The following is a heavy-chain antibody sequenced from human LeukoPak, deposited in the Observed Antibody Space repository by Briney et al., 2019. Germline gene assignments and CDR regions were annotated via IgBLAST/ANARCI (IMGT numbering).Heavy chain of an antibody. J-gene: IGHJ4*02. Sequence: SETLSLTCTVSGGSISSGYYWGWIRQPPGEGLEWIGSIYQSGSTYYNPSLKSRVTISVDTSKNQFSLKLSSVTAADTAVYYCARLAWGRLDYWGQGTLVTVSS. CDR3: ARLAWGRLDY. V-gene: IGHV4-38-2*02. D-gene: IGHD7-27*01. CDR1: GGSISSGYY. CDR2: IYQSGST.